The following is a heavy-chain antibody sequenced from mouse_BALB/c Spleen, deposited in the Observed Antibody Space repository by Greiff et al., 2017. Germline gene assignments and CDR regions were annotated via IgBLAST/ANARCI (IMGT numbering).Heavy chain of an antibody. J-gene: IGHJ2*01. CDR1: GYTFSSYW. V-gene: IGHV1-9*01. CDR2: ILPGSGST. Sequence: QVQLKQSGAELMKPGASVKISCKATGYTFSSYWIEWVKQRPGHGLEWIGEILPGSGSTNYNEKFKGKATFTADTSSNTAYMQLSSLTSEDSAVYYCARGDYYGSSYRYFDYWGQGTTLTVSS. D-gene: IGHD1-1*01. CDR3: ARGDYYGSSYRYFDY.